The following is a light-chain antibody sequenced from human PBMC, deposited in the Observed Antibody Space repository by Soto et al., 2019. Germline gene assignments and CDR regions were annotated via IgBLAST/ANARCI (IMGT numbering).Light chain of an antibody. Sequence: DIPMTQSPSTLSASVGDRVTSACRASQSISSWLAWYQQKPGKAPKLLIYKASSLESGVPSRFSGSGSGTEFTLTISSLQPDDFATYYCQQYNSLTFGGGTKVEIK. CDR3: QQYNSLT. CDR1: QSISSW. J-gene: IGKJ4*01. V-gene: IGKV1-5*03. CDR2: KAS.